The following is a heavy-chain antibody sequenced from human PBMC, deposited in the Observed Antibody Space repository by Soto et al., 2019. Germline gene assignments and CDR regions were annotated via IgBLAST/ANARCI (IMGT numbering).Heavy chain of an antibody. CDR3: ARDPMVTAIRPLTTFDY. CDR2: ISAYNGNT. V-gene: IGHV1-18*01. J-gene: IGHJ4*02. Sequence: QVQLVQSGAEVKKPGASVKVSCKASGYTFTSYGISWVRQAPGQGLEWMGWISAYNGNTNYAQKLQGRVTMTTDTSXSXDYMELRSLRSDDTAVYYCARDPMVTAIRPLTTFDYWGQGTLVTVSS. CDR1: GYTFTSYG. D-gene: IGHD2-21*02.